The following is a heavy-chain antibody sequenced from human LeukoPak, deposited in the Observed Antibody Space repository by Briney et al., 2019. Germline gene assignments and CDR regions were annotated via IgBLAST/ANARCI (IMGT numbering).Heavy chain of an antibody. CDR3: ARGGPERDYFDY. V-gene: IGHV3-21*01. CDR2: ISSSSYI. CDR1: GFTFSSYS. J-gene: IGHJ4*02. Sequence: EPGGSLRLSCAASGFTFSSYSMNWVRQAPGKGLEWVSSISSSSYIYYADSVKGRFTISRDNAKYSLYLQMNSLRAEDTAVYYCARGGPERDYFDYWGQGTLVTVSS.